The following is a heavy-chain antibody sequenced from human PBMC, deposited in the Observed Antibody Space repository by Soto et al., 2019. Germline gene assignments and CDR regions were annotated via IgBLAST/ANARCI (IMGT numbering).Heavy chain of an antibody. CDR1: VFTFSSYG. V-gene: IGHV3-30*18. CDR2: ISYDGSNK. CDR3: AKISGYDFWSGYYQPGSYYGMEV. Sequence: GGSLRLSCASSVFTFSSYGMHCVRHSPGKWLEWVAVISYDGSNKYYADSVKGRFTISRDNSKNTLYLQMNSLRAEDTAVYYCAKISGYDFWSGYYQPGSYYGMEVWGQGTTVNVSS. J-gene: IGHJ6*01. D-gene: IGHD3-3*01.